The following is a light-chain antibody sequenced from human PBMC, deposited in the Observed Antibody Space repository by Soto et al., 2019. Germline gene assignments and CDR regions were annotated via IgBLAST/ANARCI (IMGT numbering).Light chain of an antibody. CDR2: LGS. Sequence: DIVMTQSPLSLPVTPGEPASISCRSSQSLLHSNGYYYLDWYLQKPGQSPQLLIYLGSNRASGVPDRFSGSGSGTDFTLKISXVEAEDVGVNYCMQALQTRTFGQGTKVDIK. V-gene: IGKV2-28*01. J-gene: IGKJ1*01. CDR1: QSLLHSNGYYY. CDR3: MQALQTRT.